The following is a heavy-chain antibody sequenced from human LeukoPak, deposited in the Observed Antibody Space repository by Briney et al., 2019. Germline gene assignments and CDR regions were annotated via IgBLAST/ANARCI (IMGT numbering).Heavy chain of an antibody. D-gene: IGHD6-6*01. J-gene: IGHJ5*02. CDR1: GFTFSSYS. CDR3: ARDHSSSSGWFDP. CDR2: ISSSSSYI. V-gene: IGHV3-21*01. Sequence: PGGSLRLSCAASGFTFSSYSMNWVRQAPGKGLEWVSSISSSSSYIYYADSVKGRFTISRDNAKNSLYLQMNSLRAEDTAVYYCARDHSSSSGWFDPWGQGTLVTVSS.